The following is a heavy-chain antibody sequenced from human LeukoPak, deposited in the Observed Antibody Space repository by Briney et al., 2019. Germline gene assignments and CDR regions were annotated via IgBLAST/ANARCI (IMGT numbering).Heavy chain of an antibody. CDR1: GFTFSTYV. CDR2: ISSNGDNT. J-gene: IGHJ4*02. CDR3: VRGTGY. Sequence: GGSLRLSGSVSGFTFSTYVMHWVRQAPGKGLEYVSAISSNGDNTYYADSVKGRLTISRDNSKNTLYLQMSSLRADDTAVYYCVRGTGYWGQGTLVTVSS. V-gene: IGHV3-64D*06.